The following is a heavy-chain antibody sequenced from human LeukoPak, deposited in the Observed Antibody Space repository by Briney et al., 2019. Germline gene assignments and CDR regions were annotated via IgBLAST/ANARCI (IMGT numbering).Heavy chain of an antibody. CDR2: ISSSSSYI. D-gene: IGHD2-15*01. CDR1: GFTFSSYS. CDR3: ASRLSCSGGSCSKTGY. V-gene: IGHV3-21*06. J-gene: IGHJ4*02. Sequence: GGSLRLSCAASGFTFSSYSMNWVRQAPGKGLEWVSSISSSSSYIYYADSVKGRYTISRDNAKNSLYLQMNSLRAEDTAVYYCASRLSCSGGSCSKTGYWGQGTLVTVSS.